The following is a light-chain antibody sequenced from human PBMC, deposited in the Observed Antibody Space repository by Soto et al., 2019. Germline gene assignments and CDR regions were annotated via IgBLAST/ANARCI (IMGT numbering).Light chain of an antibody. CDR3: QQLNSCPLSLT. CDR2: AAS. V-gene: IGKV1-9*01. Sequence: DIQLTQSPSFLSASVGDRVTITCRASQGISCYLAWYQQKPGKAPKLLIYAASTLQSGVPSRFSGSGSGTEFTLTISSLQPEDFATYYCQQLNSCPLSLTFGGGTKVEIK. CDR1: QGISCY. J-gene: IGKJ4*01.